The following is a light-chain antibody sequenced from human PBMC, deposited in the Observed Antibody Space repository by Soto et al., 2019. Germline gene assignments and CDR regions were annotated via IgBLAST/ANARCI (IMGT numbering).Light chain of an antibody. V-gene: IGLV2-14*01. CDR1: SSDIGGYNY. J-gene: IGLJ1*01. CDR2: DVS. Sequence: QSVLTQPASVSGSPGQSSTISCTGTSSDIGGYNYVSWYQQHPGKAPKFMIYDVSNRPSGVSTRFSGSKSGNTASLTISGLQAEDEADYYCNSYTTSNTRQIVFGTGTKVTV. CDR3: NSYTTSNTRQIV.